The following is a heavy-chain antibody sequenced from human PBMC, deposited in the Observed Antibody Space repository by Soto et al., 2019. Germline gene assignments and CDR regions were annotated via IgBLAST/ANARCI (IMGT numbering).Heavy chain of an antibody. CDR2: IYHSGST. D-gene: IGHD1-26*01. CDR1: GYSISSGYY. CDR3: AREEAVGAYAFDI. J-gene: IGHJ3*02. Sequence: SETLSLTCAVSGYSISSGYYWGWIRQPPGKGLEWIGSIYHSGSTYYNPSLKSRVTISVDTSKNQFSLKLSSVTAADTAVYYCAREEAVGAYAFDIWGQGTMVTVSS. V-gene: IGHV4-38-2*02.